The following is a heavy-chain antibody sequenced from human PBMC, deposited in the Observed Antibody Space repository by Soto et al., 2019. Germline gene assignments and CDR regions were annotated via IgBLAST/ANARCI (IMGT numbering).Heavy chain of an antibody. V-gene: IGHV4-34*01. CDR2: IKHSGSS. CDR1: AGSFSHYY. CDR3: ARGGSSDWQIALDI. J-gene: IGHJ3*02. D-gene: IGHD6-19*01. Sequence: SETLSLTFTVYAGSFSHYYWDWIRQSPGKGLEWIGKIKHSGSSNYNPSLRSRFSISVDMSKNQFSLRLTSVTAADTAVYYCARGGSSDWQIALDIWGQGTMVTVSS.